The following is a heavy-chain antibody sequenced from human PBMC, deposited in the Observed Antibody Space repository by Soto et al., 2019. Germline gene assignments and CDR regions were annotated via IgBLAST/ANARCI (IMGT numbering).Heavy chain of an antibody. CDR1: GGSISSGVYS. CDR3: ARGLRFATARSYGMDV. D-gene: IGHD3-10*01. Sequence: QLQLQESGSGLVKPSQTLSLTCAVSGGSISSGVYSWSWIRQPPGKGLEWIGYIYHSGSTYYNTSLKSRVTISVDRSKNQFSLKLSSVSAADTAVYYWARGLRFATARSYGMDVWGQGTTVTVSS. V-gene: IGHV4-30-2*01. CDR2: IYHSGST. J-gene: IGHJ6*02.